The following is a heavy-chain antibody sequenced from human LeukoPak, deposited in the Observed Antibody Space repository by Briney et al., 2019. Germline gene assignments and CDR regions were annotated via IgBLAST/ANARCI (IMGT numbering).Heavy chain of an antibody. CDR2: IRVRAFGATT. Sequence: PGGSLRLSCTASGLTFGDYAMSWVRQAPGKGLEWVGFIRVRAFGATTEYAASVKGRFTISRDDSKNIAHLQMNSLKSEDTAVYYCTRDHYSSLDYWGQGTLVTVSS. CDR1: GLTFGDYA. V-gene: IGHV3-49*04. J-gene: IGHJ4*02. D-gene: IGHD4-11*01. CDR3: TRDHYSSLDY.